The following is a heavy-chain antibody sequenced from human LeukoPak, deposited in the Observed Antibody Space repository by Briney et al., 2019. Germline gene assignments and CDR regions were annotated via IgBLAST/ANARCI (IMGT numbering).Heavy chain of an antibody. J-gene: IGHJ5*02. Sequence: KPSETLSLTCTVSGGSISSYYWSWIRQPPGKGLEWIGYIYYSGSTNYNPSLKSRVTISVDTSKNQFSLKLSSVTAADTAVYYCARGEGLDPWGQGTLVTVSS. V-gene: IGHV4-59*08. CDR1: GGSISSYY. CDR2: IYYSGST. CDR3: ARGEGLDP.